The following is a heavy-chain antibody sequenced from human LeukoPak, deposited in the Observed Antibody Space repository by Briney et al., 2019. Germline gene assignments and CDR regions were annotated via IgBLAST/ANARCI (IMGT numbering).Heavy chain of an antibody. CDR1: GFTFSSYS. CDR2: IDFTSRYI. J-gene: IGHJ5*02. Sequence: GGSLRLSCAASGFTFSSYSMNWVRQAPGKGLEWVSSIDFTSRYIYYADSVKGRFTISRDNAKNSLYLQMNSLRAENTAVYYCASTALATAGAGWFDPWGQGTLVTVSS. V-gene: IGHV3-21*01. D-gene: IGHD1-1*01. CDR3: ASTALATAGAGWFDP.